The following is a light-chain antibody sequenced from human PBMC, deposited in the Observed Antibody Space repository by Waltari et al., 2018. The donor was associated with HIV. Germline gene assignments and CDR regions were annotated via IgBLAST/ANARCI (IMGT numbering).Light chain of an antibody. Sequence: SYVLTQPPSVSVAPGKTARITCGGNNIGSKSVHGYQQKPGQAPVLVIYYDSDRPSGIPERFSGSNSGNTATLTISRVEAGDEVDYYCQVWDSSSDTYVSGTGTKVTVL. CDR1: NIGSKS. V-gene: IGLV3-21*04. CDR2: YDS. J-gene: IGLJ1*01. CDR3: QVWDSSSDTYV.